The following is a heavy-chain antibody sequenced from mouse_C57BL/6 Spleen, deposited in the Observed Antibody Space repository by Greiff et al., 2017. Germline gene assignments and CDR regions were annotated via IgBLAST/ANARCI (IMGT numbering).Heavy chain of an antibody. CDR2: INPSNGGT. CDR1: GYTFTSYW. Sequence: QVQLQQPGTELVKPGASVKLSCKASGYTFTSYWMHWVKQRPGQGLEWIGNINPSNGGTNYNEKFKSKATLTIDKSSSTAYMQLSSLTSEDSAVYYCARGGLTGTRCFDDWGKGTTVTVSS. V-gene: IGHV1-53*01. J-gene: IGHJ1*03. D-gene: IGHD4-1*01. CDR3: ARGGLTGTRCFDD.